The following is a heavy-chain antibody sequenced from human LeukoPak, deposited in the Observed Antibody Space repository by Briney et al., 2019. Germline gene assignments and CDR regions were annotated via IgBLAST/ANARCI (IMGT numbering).Heavy chain of an antibody. CDR2: ISGSGGST. V-gene: IGHV3-23*01. D-gene: IGHD3-10*01. CDR3: AKSLEGWFGEPLGY. J-gene: IGHJ4*02. Sequence: GGSLRLSCAASGFTFSSYAMSWVRQAPGKGLEWVSAISGSGGSTYYADSGKGRFTISRDNSKNTLYLQMNSLRAEDTAVYYCAKSLEGWFGEPLGYWGQGTLVTVSS. CDR1: GFTFSSYA.